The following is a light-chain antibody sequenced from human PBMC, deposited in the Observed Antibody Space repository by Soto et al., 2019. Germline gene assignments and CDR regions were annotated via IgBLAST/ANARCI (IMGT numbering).Light chain of an antibody. CDR3: SSYTRSSTPYA. Sequence: QSVLTQPASVSGSPGQSITISCTGTSSDVGGYNYVSWYQQHPVKAPKLMIYDVTNRPSGVSDRFSGSKSGNTASLTISGLQAEDEADYYCSSYTRSSTPYAFGTGTRSPS. CDR1: SSDVGGYNY. J-gene: IGLJ1*01. CDR2: DVT. V-gene: IGLV2-14*01.